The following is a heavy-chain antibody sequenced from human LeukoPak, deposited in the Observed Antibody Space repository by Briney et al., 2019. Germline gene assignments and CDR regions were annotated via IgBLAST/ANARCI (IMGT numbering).Heavy chain of an antibody. V-gene: IGHV1-2*02. CDR2: INPNSGAT. CDR3: ASGADVKSVHYNDRTTYSYYFDY. Sequence: ASVKVSCKASGYTFTGYYIHWVRQAPGQGLECMGWINPNSGATDFAQKFQGRVTLTRDTSISTAYMELSSLKSEDTATYYCASGADVKSVHYNDRTTYSYYFDYWGQGALVTVSS. CDR1: GYTFTGYY. J-gene: IGHJ4*02. D-gene: IGHD3-22*01.